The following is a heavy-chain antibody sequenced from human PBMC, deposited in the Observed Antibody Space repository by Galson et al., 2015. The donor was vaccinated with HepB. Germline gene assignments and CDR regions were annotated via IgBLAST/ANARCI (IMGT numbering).Heavy chain of an antibody. CDR2: ISHDKRNK. J-gene: IGHJ4*02. D-gene: IGHD3-3*01. CDR3: AKEFPPYYGFWSGHQK. V-gene: IGHV3-30*18. Sequence: SLRLSCAASGFTSRNYAMSWVRQAPGKGLEWVALISHDKRNKYYSDSVEGRFTVSRDNFKNTLHLQMNSLRVEDTAVYYCAKEFPPYYGFWSGHQKWGQGTQVTVSP. CDR1: GFTSRNYA.